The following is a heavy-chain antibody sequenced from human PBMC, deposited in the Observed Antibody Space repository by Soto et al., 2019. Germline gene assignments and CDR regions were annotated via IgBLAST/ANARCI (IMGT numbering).Heavy chain of an antibody. CDR2: IYPSDSDT. J-gene: IGHJ5*02. CDR1: GYTFTIYW. D-gene: IGHD4-17*01. CDR3: ARPANTVADHYDL. V-gene: IGHV5-51*01. Sequence: PGESLKISCQVSGYTFTIYWIGWGRQMPRKGLEWGGIIYPSDSDTRYSPSFQGQVTISADQSINTAYLQWDSLKAADTAIYYCARPANTVADHYDLWGQGTPVTVSS.